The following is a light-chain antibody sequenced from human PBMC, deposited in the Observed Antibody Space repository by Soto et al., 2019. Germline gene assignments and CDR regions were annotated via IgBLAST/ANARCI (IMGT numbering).Light chain of an antibody. J-gene: IGKJ4*01. CDR1: QSVSTN. Sequence: EILMTQSPASLSVSPGENATLSCRATQSVSTNLVWYQQKLGQSPRLLIYDASTRPTGIPARFGGMGSGTQFTLTITSLQSEDSAVYYCQQYHKWPPLTFGGGTKVEI. V-gene: IGKV3-15*01. CDR3: QQYHKWPPLT. CDR2: DAS.